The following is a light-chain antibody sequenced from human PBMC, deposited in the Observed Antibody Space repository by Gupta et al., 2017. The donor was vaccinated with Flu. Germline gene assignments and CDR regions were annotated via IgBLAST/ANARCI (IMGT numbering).Light chain of an antibody. Sequence: DVVMTQSPLSLPVTPGEPASISCRSSQSLLHSNGYNYVDWYLQKPGQSPQLLIYLGSNRASGVPARFSGSGSGTDFTLEISRVEAEDVGVYYCRQALHTMWTFGQGTKVEI. CDR2: LGS. V-gene: IGKV2-28*01. CDR3: RQALHTMWT. CDR1: QSLLHSNGYNY. J-gene: IGKJ1*01.